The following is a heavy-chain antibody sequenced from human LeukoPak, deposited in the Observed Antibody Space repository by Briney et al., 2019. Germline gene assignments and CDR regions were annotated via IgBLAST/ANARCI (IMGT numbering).Heavy chain of an antibody. CDR2: IKYDGIDT. CDR3: AKDSTQYQLLYSDY. Sequence: GGSLRLSCAASGFIFTDYWMNWVRQAPGKGLEWVAMIKYDGIDTQYLDSVKGRFTISRDNAKNSLYLEMNSLRAEDTAVYYCAKDSTQYQLLYSDYWGQGTLVTVSS. J-gene: IGHJ4*02. V-gene: IGHV3-7*03. D-gene: IGHD2-2*01. CDR1: GFIFTDYW.